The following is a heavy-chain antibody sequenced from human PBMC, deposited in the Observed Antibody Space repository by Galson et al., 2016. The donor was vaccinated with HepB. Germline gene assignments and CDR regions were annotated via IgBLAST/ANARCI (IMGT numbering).Heavy chain of an antibody. CDR3: VNDKVPVRSDANFDD. CDR1: GFLFDDYA. CDR2: INWNGDST. Sequence: SLRLSCAASGFLFDDYAMHWVRQGPGKGLDWVSYINWNGDSTDYADSVKGRFTISRDNARNSLYLQMSSLRAEDTGFYYCVNDKVPVRSDANFDDWGQGTLVTVSS. V-gene: IGHV3-9*01. J-gene: IGHJ4*02.